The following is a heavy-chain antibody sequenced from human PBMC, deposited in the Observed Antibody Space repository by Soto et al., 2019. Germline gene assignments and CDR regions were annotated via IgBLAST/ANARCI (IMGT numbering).Heavy chain of an antibody. D-gene: IGHD4-17*01. CDR1: GGSISSSNW. CDR2: IYHSGST. CDR3: ARLNYGDYPNSYLFVP. J-gene: IGHJ5*02. Sequence: ASEPLSLTGAVSGGSISSSNWRSWVRQPPGKGLEWIGEIYHSGSTNYNPSLKSRVTISVDKSKNQFSLKLSSVTAADTAVYYCARLNYGDYPNSYLFVPLGRGTLVPVSS. V-gene: IGHV4-4*02.